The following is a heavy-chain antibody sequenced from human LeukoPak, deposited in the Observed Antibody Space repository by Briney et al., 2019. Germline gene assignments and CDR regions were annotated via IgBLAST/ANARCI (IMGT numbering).Heavy chain of an antibody. CDR3: ARGGWSGAFDI. CDR2: IKQDGSES. Sequence: GGSLRLSCAASGFTLSIYWMSWVRQAPGKGLEWVANIKQDGSESHYVDSVKGRFTISRDNAKNSLYLQMNSLRAEDTAVYYCARGGWSGAFDIWGQGTMVTVSS. V-gene: IGHV3-7*01. CDR1: GFTLSIYW. J-gene: IGHJ3*02. D-gene: IGHD6-19*01.